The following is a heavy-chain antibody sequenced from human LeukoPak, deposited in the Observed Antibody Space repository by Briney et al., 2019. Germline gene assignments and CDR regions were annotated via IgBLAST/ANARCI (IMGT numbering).Heavy chain of an antibody. Sequence: PSQTLSLTCTVSGGSISRGGYYWSWIRQHPGKGLEWIGYIYYSGRPYYNPSLKSRVTISVDTSKNQYSLKLRSVTAADTAVYYCARSVVYDSGGYYSFFDYWGQGTLVTVSS. J-gene: IGHJ4*02. CDR2: IYYSGRP. V-gene: IGHV4-31*03. D-gene: IGHD3-22*01. CDR3: ARSVVYDSGGYYSFFDY. CDR1: GGSISRGGYY.